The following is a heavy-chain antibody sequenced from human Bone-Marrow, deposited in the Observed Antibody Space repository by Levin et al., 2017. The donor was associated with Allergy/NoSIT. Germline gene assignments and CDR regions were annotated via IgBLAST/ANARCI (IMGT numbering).Heavy chain of an antibody. J-gene: IGHJ4*02. D-gene: IGHD3-9*01. Sequence: GESLKISCVASGITFSFYDMAWVRQAPGKGLEWVARIYRDGTRTAYADFVKGRFTVSRDNAKNTMFLDMHSLRGEDTGVYYCARDTDWVLFDRWGQGTLVTVAA. CDR1: GITFSFYD. V-gene: IGHV3-74*01. CDR3: ARDTDWVLFDR. CDR2: IYRDGTRT.